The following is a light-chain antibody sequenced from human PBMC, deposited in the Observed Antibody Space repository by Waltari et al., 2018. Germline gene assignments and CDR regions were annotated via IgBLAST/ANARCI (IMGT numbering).Light chain of an antibody. CDR3: HVWDANTVM. Sequence: SSVLTQAPSVSVAPGQTATVTCGGDNIGSRSVHWYQQKPGRAPVLVVYLDSDRPSGIPERFSGSKSGNAATLTISRGEAGDKADYYCHVWDANTVMFGGGTKLTVL. CDR2: LDS. V-gene: IGLV3-21*02. CDR1: NIGSRS. J-gene: IGLJ3*02.